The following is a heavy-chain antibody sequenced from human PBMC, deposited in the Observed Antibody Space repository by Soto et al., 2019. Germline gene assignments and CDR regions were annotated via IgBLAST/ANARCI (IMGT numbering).Heavy chain of an antibody. CDR1: GYTLTELS. J-gene: IGHJ6*03. CDR3: AIRIPWNSYNYYYYYYMDI. V-gene: IGHV1-24*01. D-gene: IGHD1-7*01. Sequence: ASVKVSCKVSGYTLTELSMHWVRQAPGKGLEWMGGFDPEDGETIYAQKFQGRVTMTEDTSTDTAYMELSSLRSEDTAVYYCAIRIPWNSYNYYYYYYMDIWGKGTTVTVSS. CDR2: FDPEDGET.